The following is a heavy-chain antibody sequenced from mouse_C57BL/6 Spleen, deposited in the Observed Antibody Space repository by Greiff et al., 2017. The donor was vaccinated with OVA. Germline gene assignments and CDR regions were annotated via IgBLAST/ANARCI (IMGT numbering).Heavy chain of an antibody. CDR2: INPSNGGT. J-gene: IGHJ4*01. D-gene: IGHD2-12*01. Sequence: VQLVESGTELVKPGASVKLSCKASGYTFTSYWMHWVKQRPGQGLEWIGNINPSNGGTNYNEKFKSKATLTVDKSSSTAYMQLSSLTSEDSAVYYGARGYSLYAMDDWGQGTSVTVSS. CDR3: ARGYSLYAMDD. V-gene: IGHV1-53*01. CDR1: GYTFTSYW.